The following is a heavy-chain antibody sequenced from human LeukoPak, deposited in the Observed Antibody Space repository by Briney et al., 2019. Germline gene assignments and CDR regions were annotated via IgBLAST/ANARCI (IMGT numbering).Heavy chain of an antibody. V-gene: IGHV4-59*01. CDR2: IDYSGST. CDR3: ASTLKQQLVLDWYFDL. J-gene: IGHJ2*01. CDR1: GGSISSYY. Sequence: PSETLSLTCTVSGGSISSYYWSWIRQPPGKGLEWIGYIDYSGSTNYNPSLKSRVTISVDTSKNQFSLKLSSVTAAATAVYYCASTLKQQLVLDWYFDLWGRGTLVTVSS. D-gene: IGHD6-13*01.